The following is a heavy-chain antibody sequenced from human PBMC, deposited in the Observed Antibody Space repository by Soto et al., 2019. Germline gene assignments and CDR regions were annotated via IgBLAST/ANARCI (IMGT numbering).Heavy chain of an antibody. Sequence: PGGSLRLSCAASGFTFRSYSMNWVRQAPGKGLELVSSISRGSSYIHYADSLKGRFTISRDNAKNSLYLQMNSLRVEDTAVYYCARGSDDSSGYYYSAADYWGQGTLVTVSS. CDR2: ISRGSSYI. V-gene: IGHV3-21*01. D-gene: IGHD3-22*01. J-gene: IGHJ4*01. CDR3: ARGSDDSSGYYYSAADY. CDR1: GFTFRSYS.